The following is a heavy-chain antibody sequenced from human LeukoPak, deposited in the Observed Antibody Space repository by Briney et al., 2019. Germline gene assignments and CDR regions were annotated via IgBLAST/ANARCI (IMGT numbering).Heavy chain of an antibody. CDR3: AKELYFGSGSYPDY. CDR1: GFTFSSYG. CDR2: ISHDGSDN. D-gene: IGHD3-10*01. Sequence: GRFLRLSCAASGFTFSSYGMHWVRQAPGKGLEWVAVISHDGSDNHYADSVKGRFTISRDNSKNTVYLQMSSLRPEDTAVYFCAKELYFGSGSYPDYWGQGTLVRVSS. V-gene: IGHV3-30*18. J-gene: IGHJ4*02.